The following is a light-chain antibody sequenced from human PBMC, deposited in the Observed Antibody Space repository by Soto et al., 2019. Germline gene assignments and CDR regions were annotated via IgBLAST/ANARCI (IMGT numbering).Light chain of an antibody. CDR2: DAS. CDR3: QQSGSSVT. V-gene: IGKV3-20*01. Sequence: EIVLTQSPGTLSLSPGEGATLSCRASQSVRSNYLAWYQQRPGQPPRLLIYDASNRATGIPDRFSGSGSGTDFTLTISRLEPEDFAVYYCQQSGSSVTFGQGTRLEI. J-gene: IGKJ5*01. CDR1: QSVRSNY.